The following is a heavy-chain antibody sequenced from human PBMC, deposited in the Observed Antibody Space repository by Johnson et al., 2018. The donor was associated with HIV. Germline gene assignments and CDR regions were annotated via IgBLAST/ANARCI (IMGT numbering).Heavy chain of an antibody. J-gene: IGHJ3*02. Sequence: VQLVESGGGLVQPGGSLRLSCAAAGFTVSSNYMSWVRQAPGKGLEWVSVIYSGGSTYYADSVTGRFTISRDNSKNTLYLQMNSLRAEDTAVYYCARDGYSGYDDAFDIWGQGTMVTVSS. CDR2: IYSGGST. CDR1: GFTVSSNY. V-gene: IGHV3-66*01. D-gene: IGHD5-12*01. CDR3: ARDGYSGYDDAFDI.